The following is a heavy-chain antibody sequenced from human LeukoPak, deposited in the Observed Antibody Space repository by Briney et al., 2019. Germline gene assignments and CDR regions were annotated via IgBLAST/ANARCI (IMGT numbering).Heavy chain of an antibody. Sequence: SETLSLTCTVSGGSISSSSYYWGWIRQPPGKGLEWIGEINHSGSTNYNPSLKSRVTISVDTSKNQFSLKLSSATAADTAVYYCARHSGKQQLVHDYWGQGTLVTVSS. J-gene: IGHJ4*02. CDR1: GGSISSSSYY. D-gene: IGHD6-13*01. V-gene: IGHV4-39*01. CDR3: ARHSGKQQLVHDY. CDR2: INHSGST.